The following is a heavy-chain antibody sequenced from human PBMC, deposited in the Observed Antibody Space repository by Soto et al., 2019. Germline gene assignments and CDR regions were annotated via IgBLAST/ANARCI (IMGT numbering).Heavy chain of an antibody. D-gene: IGHD3-22*01. CDR2: IYYSGNT. J-gene: IGHJ4*02. V-gene: IGHV4-31*03. CDR1: GGSLSSGGYY. CDR3: ARATYYYDSSGYSDRVLDY. Sequence: TSETLSLTCTVSGGSLSSGGYYWSWIRQHPGKGLEWIGYIYYSGNTYYNPSLKSRVTISEDTSKNQFSLKLSSVTAADTAVYYCARATYYYDSSGYSDRVLDYWGQGTLVTISS.